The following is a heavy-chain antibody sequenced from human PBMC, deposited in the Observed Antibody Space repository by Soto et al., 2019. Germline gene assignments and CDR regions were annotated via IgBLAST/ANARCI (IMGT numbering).Heavy chain of an antibody. Sequence: QLQLQESGSGLVKPSQTLSLTCAVSGGSISSGGSFWSWIQQPPGKGLEWIGYIYHSGSTYYNPSLKSRVNISVDRSKNQFSLKLSSVTAADTAVYYCAGGIAARPLGYWGQGTLVTVSS. CDR2: IYHSGST. CDR1: GGSISSGGSF. CDR3: AGGIAARPLGY. D-gene: IGHD6-6*01. J-gene: IGHJ4*02. V-gene: IGHV4-30-2*01.